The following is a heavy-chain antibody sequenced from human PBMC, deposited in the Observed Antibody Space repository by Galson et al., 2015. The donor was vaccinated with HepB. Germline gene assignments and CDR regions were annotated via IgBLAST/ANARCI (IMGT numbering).Heavy chain of an antibody. J-gene: IGHJ3*02. V-gene: IGHV1-2*04. CDR1: GYTFTGYY. Sequence: SVKVSCKASGYTFTGYYMHWVRQAPGQGLEWMGWINPNSGGTNYAQKFQGWVTMTRDTSISTAYMELSRLRSDDTAVYYCARYSSSRNDAFDIWGQGTMVTVSS. CDR2: INPNSGGT. D-gene: IGHD6-13*01. CDR3: ARYSSSRNDAFDI.